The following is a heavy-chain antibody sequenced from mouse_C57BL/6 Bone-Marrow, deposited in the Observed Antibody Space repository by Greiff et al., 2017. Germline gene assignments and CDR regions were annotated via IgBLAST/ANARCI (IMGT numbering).Heavy chain of an antibody. Sequence: VQLQQPGAELVKPGASVQLSCKASGYTFTSYWMHWVKQRPGQGLEWIGMIHPNSGSTNYNEKFKSKATLTVDKSSSTAYMQLSSLTSEDSAVYYCARGYYYGSSDYWGQGTTLTVSS. D-gene: IGHD1-1*01. CDR3: ARGYYYGSSDY. V-gene: IGHV1-64*01. J-gene: IGHJ2*01. CDR1: GYTFTSYW. CDR2: IHPNSGST.